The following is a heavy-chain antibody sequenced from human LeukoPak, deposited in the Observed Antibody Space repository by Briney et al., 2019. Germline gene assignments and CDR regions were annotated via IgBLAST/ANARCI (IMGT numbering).Heavy chain of an antibody. V-gene: IGHV3-30*07. CDR2: ISYDATNK. CDR3: AKDPEYCSSSSCYTLQEDFDY. D-gene: IGHD2-2*02. CDR1: GFSFSTYA. Sequence: PGGSLRLSCAASGFSFSTYAMHWVRQAPGKGLEWVAIISYDATNKFYADSVKGRFTISRDNSKNTLYLQMNSLRAEDTAVYYCAKDPEYCSSSSCYTLQEDFDYWGQGTLVTVSS. J-gene: IGHJ4*02.